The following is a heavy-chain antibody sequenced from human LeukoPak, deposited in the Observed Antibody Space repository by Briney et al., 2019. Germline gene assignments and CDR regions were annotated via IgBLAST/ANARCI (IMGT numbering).Heavy chain of an antibody. D-gene: IGHD5-24*01. CDR3: ARWLQPTYYFDY. J-gene: IGHJ4*02. V-gene: IGHV1-8*01. CDR2: MNPNSGNT. CDR1: GYTFTSYD. Sequence: ASVKVSCKASGYTFTSYDINWVRQATGQGLEWMGWMNPNSGNTGYAQKFQGRVTMTRNTSISTAYMELSSLRSEDTAVYYCARWLQPTYYFDYWGQGTLVTVSS.